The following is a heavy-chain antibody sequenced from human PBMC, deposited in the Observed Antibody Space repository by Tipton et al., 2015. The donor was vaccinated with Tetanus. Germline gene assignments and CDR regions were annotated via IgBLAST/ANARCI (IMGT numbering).Heavy chain of an antibody. CDR1: GFTFTDYW. CDR3: VRVLKGAKCSRSSCYGYGMDV. Sequence: SLRLSCAASGFTFTDYWMHWVRQAPGKGLLWVARMNSDGSASNYADSVKGRFTISRDNAKNTLYLQMNSLRAEDTAVYYCVRVLKGAKCSRSSCYGYGMDVWGQGTTVTVSS. CDR2: MNSDGSAS. D-gene: IGHD2-2*01. V-gene: IGHV3-74*01. J-gene: IGHJ6*02.